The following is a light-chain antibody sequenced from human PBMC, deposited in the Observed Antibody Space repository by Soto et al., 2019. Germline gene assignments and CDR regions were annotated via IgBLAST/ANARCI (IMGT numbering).Light chain of an antibody. Sequence: MVRTQSPATLCVSPGERATLSCRDSQSVSSKLAWYQQKPGQAPRLLIYGASTRATGIPARFSGSGSGTEFTLTISSLQSEDFAVYYCQQYNNGPPITFGQGTRLEIK. V-gene: IGKV3-15*01. J-gene: IGKJ5*01. CDR1: QSVSSK. CDR2: GAS. CDR3: QQYNNGPPIT.